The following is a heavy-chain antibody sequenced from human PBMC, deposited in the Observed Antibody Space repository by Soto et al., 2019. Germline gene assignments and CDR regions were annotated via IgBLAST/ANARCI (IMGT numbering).Heavy chain of an antibody. CDR1: GYTFTNYD. D-gene: IGHD2-2*01. CDR3: ARDSHDTRGY. CDR2: MNPNSGNT. V-gene: IGHV1-8*01. Sequence: QVQLVQSGAEVKKPGDSVKVSCKASGYTFTNYDINWVRQATGQGLEWMGWMNPNSGNTGYAQKFQGRVTMTRDTSTNTAYMELSSLRSEDTAVYDCARDSHDTRGYWGQGTLVTVSS. J-gene: IGHJ4*02.